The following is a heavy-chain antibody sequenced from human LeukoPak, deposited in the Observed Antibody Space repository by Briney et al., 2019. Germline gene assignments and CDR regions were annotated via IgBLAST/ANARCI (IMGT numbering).Heavy chain of an antibody. CDR3: AKDLRLVVVPAAIDY. D-gene: IGHD2-2*02. Sequence: GGSLRLSCAASGFTFSSYWMSWVRQAPGKGLEWVANIKQDGSEKYYVDSVKGRFTISRDNAKNSLYLQMNSLRAEDTAVYYCAKDLRLVVVPAAIDYWGQGTLVTVSS. CDR2: IKQDGSEK. CDR1: GFTFSSYW. J-gene: IGHJ4*02. V-gene: IGHV3-7*03.